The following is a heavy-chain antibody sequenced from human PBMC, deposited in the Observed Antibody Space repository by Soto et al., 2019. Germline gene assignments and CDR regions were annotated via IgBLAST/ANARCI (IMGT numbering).Heavy chain of an antibody. V-gene: IGHV4-34*01. J-gene: IGHJ4*02. Sequence: QVQLQQWGAGLLKPSETLSLSCAVYGGSFSGYFWSWIRQPPGKGLEWIGEINDSGSIIYNPSLKSRVTILVDTSKNQFSLNLSSVTAADTAVYYCARFVGATNDMRGSPRDYWGQGTLVTVSS. CDR3: ARFVGATNDMRGSPRDY. D-gene: IGHD3-10*01. CDR1: GGSFSGYF. CDR2: INDSGSI.